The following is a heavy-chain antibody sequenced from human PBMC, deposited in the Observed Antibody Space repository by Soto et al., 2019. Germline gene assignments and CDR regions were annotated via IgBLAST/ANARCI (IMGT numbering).Heavy chain of an antibody. CDR1: GYTFTGYY. V-gene: IGHV1-2*04. J-gene: IGHJ6*02. Sequence: ASVKVSCKASGYTFTGYYMHWVRQAPGQGLEWMGWINPNSGGTNYAQKIQGWVTMTRDTSISTAYMELSRLRSDDTAVYYCAREGYCSGGSCSDYYYGMDVWGQGTTVTVSS. D-gene: IGHD2-15*01. CDR3: AREGYCSGGSCSDYYYGMDV. CDR2: INPNSGGT.